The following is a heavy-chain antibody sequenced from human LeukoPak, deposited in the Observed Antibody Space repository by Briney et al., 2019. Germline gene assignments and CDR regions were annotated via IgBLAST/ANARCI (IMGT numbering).Heavy chain of an antibody. CDR3: ARDESYSSSRAEP. Sequence: LKPSETLSLTCAVYGGSFSGYYWSWIRQPPGKGLEWIREINHSGSTNYNPSLKSRVTISVDTSKNQFSLKLSSVTAADTAVYYCARDESYSSSRAEPWGQGTLVTVSS. CDR1: GGSFSGYY. CDR2: INHSGST. J-gene: IGHJ5*02. V-gene: IGHV4-34*01. D-gene: IGHD6-13*01.